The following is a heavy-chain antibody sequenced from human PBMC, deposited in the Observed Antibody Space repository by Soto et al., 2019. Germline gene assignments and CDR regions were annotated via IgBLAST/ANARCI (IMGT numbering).Heavy chain of an antibody. CDR2: ITPILGTA. V-gene: IGHV1-69*01. CDR1: GGTFSSYA. CDR3: ARGGGFYGSGTYYTHYLDY. Sequence: QVQLVQSGAEVREPGSSVKVSCKASGGTFSSYAISWVRQAPGQGLEWMGGITPILGTATYAQKFQGRVTSTADESTTTAYMELSSLTSEDTAVYYCARGGGFYGSGTYYTHYLDYWGQGTLVTVSS. J-gene: IGHJ4*02. D-gene: IGHD3-10*01.